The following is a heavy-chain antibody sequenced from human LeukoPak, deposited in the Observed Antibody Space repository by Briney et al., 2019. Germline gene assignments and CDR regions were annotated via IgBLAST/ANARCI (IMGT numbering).Heavy chain of an antibody. CDR1: GYSFTNYW. Sequence: GESLKISCKGSGYSFTNYWIGWVRQMPGKGLEWMGIIYPGDSDTRYSPSFQGQVTISADKSISTAYLQWSSLKASDTAMYYCARLLTAYSSSWYYFDFWGQGTLVTVSS. CDR2: IYPGDSDT. V-gene: IGHV5-51*01. D-gene: IGHD6-13*01. J-gene: IGHJ4*02. CDR3: ARLLTAYSSSWYYFDF.